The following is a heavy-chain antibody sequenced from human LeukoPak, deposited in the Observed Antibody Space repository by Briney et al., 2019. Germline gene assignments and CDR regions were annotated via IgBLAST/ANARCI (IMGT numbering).Heavy chain of an antibody. CDR2: IRYDGNNK. Sequence: GGSLRLSCAASGFTFSSYGMHWVRQAPGKGLEWVAFIRYDGNNKYYADSVKGRFTISRDNSKNTLYLQMNSLRAEDTAVYYCAKDRGYCSSTSCYSSVGYFDYWGQGTLVTVSS. V-gene: IGHV3-30*02. D-gene: IGHD2-2*01. CDR1: GFTFSSYG. J-gene: IGHJ4*02. CDR3: AKDRGYCSSTSCYSSVGYFDY.